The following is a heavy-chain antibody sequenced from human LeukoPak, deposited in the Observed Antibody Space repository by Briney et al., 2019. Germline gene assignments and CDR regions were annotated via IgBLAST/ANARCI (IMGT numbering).Heavy chain of an antibody. V-gene: IGHV3-66*02. CDR1: GFTFSSYW. Sequence: GSLRLSCAASGFTFSSYWMSWVRQAPGKGLEWVSVIYSGGSTYYADSVKGRFTISRDNSKNTLYLQMNSLRAEDTAVYYCARVTSNYGPFDYWGQGTLVTVSS. CDR3: ARVTSNYGPFDY. D-gene: IGHD4-11*01. CDR2: IYSGGST. J-gene: IGHJ4*02.